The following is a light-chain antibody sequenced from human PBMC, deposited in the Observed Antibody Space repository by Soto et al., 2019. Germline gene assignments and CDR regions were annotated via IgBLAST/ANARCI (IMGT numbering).Light chain of an antibody. CDR1: QSISSSY. CDR2: GAS. CDR3: QQYDTSFT. J-gene: IGKJ3*01. Sequence: EIVLTQSPDTLSLSPGERATLSCRASQSISSSYLAWYQQKPGQAPRLLIYGASTRATGIPDRFSCSGSGTDFIRTINRLEPEDFAVYYCQQYDTSFTFGPGNTVDIK. V-gene: IGKV3-20*01.